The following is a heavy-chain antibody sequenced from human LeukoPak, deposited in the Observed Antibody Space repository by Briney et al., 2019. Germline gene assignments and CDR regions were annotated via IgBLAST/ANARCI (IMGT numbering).Heavy chain of an antibody. CDR2: IKSKTDGGTT. Sequence: GGSLRLSRAASGFTFSSYWMSWVRQAPGKGLEWVGRIKSKTDGGTTDYAAPVKGRSTISRDNSKNTLYLQMNSLRAEDTAVYYCAKDLSYNYGATKDYWGQGTLVTVSS. D-gene: IGHD1-1*01. V-gene: IGHV3-15*01. J-gene: IGHJ4*02. CDR3: AKDLSYNYGATKDY. CDR1: GFTFSSYW.